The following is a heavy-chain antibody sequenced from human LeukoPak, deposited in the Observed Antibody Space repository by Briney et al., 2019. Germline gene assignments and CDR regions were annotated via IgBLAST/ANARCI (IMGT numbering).Heavy chain of an antibody. J-gene: IGHJ6*04. V-gene: IGHV4-39*01. CDR2: IYYSGST. CDR3: AITAMATV. Sequence: PSETLSLTCTVSGGSISSSSYYWGWIRQPPGKGLEWIGSIYYSGSTYYNPSLKSRVTISVDTSKNQFSLKLSSVTAADTAVYYCAITAMATVWGKGTTVTVSS. CDR1: GGSISSSSYY. D-gene: IGHD5-18*01.